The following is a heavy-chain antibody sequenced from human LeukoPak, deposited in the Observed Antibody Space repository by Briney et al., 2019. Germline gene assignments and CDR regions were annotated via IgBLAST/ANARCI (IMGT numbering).Heavy chain of an antibody. Sequence: GGSLRLSCVASEFIFSDYWMSWVRQAPGKGLEWVANIKQGGREEKYVGSVKGRFAISRDDAKSTLYLQMASLSGDDTAVYYCGRDNGGWLASWGRGTLVTVSS. CDR3: GRDNGGWLAS. CDR2: IKQGGREE. J-gene: IGHJ5*01. D-gene: IGHD3-10*01. V-gene: IGHV3-7*03. CDR1: EFIFSDYW.